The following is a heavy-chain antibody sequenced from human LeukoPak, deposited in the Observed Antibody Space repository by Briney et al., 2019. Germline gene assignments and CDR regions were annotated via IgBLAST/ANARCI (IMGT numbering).Heavy chain of an antibody. CDR1: GFTFSSYA. V-gene: IGHV3-23*01. CDR2: ISGSGDNT. D-gene: IGHD5-24*01. CDR3: AKSQWVSLHFSFDF. J-gene: IGHJ4*02. Sequence: GGSLRLSCAASGFTFSSYAMGWVRQAPGKGLEWVSTISGSGDNTYYAESVKGRFTISRDNSDNSVYLQMNSLRADDTAIYYCAKSQWVSLHFSFDFWGQGTLVTVSS.